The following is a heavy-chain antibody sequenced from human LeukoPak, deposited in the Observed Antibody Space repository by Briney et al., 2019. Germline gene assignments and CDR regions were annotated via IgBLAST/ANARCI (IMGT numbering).Heavy chain of an antibody. J-gene: IGHJ6*03. D-gene: IGHD3-3*01. CDR3: ARVGYYDFWSGLIPHTYYMDV. Sequence: GGSLRLSSAASGFTFSTYSMNWVRRAPAKGLEWGSCISRSNTIYYADSVKGRFTVSRDNAKDSIFLQMNSLRAEDTAVYYCARVGYYDFWSGLIPHTYYMDVWGKGTTVTVSS. CDR1: GFTFSTYS. CDR2: ISRSNTI. V-gene: IGHV3-48*01.